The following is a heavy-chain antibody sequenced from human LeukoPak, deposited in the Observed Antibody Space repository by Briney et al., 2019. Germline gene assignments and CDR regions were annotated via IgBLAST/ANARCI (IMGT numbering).Heavy chain of an antibody. Sequence: ASVKVSCKASGYTFTSYDINWVRQATGQGLEWMGWMNPNSGNTGYAQKFQGRVTMTRNTSISTAYMELSSLRSEDTAVYYCARLAEYYDFWSGYYGPTYYFDYWGQGTLVTVSS. D-gene: IGHD3-3*01. CDR1: GYTFTSYD. CDR2: MNPNSGNT. CDR3: ARLAEYYDFWSGYYGPTYYFDY. V-gene: IGHV1-8*01. J-gene: IGHJ4*02.